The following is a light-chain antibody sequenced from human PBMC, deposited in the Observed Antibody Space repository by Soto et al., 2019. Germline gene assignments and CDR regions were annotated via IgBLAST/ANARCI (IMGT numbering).Light chain of an antibody. CDR3: QQYGSSPRT. V-gene: IGKV3-20*01. CDR2: GSS. CDR1: QRVSGNY. J-gene: IGKJ1*01. Sequence: EIVVTQSPGTLSFSPGERATLSCRASQRVSGNYLAWYRQKPGQTTVLLVYGSSSRATGIPDRFSGSGSGTDFTLSISRLGPEDFAVYYCQQYGSSPRTFGQGTKVEI.